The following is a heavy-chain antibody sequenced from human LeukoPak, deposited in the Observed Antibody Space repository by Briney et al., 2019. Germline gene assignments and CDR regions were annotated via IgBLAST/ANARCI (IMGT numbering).Heavy chain of an antibody. CDR3: ARDRGIYGMDV. J-gene: IGHJ6*02. CDR2: IWYDGSNK. V-gene: IGHV3-33*01. Sequence: GGSLRLSCAASGFTFSSYGMHWARQAPGKGLEWVAVIWYDGSNKYYADSVKGRFTISRDNSKNTLYLQMNSLRAEDTAVYYCARDRGIYGMDVWGQGTTVTVSS. CDR1: GFTFSSYG. D-gene: IGHD1-1*01.